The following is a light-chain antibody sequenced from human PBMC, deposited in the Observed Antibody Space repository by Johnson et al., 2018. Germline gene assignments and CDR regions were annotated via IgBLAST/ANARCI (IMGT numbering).Light chain of an antibody. J-gene: IGLJ1*01. CDR1: SSNIGNNY. CDR2: ENN. Sequence: QSVLTQPPSVSAAPGQKVTISCSGSSSNIGNNYVSWYQQLPGTASKLLIYENNKRPSGIPDRFSGSKSGTSATLGITGLQTGDEADYYCGTWDSSLSAGNVVETGTKVTVL. CDR3: GTWDSSLSAGNV. V-gene: IGLV1-51*02.